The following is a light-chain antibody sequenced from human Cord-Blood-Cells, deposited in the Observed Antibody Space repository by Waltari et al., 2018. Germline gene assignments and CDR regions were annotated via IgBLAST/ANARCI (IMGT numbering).Light chain of an antibody. J-gene: IGKJ1*01. CDR2: WAS. CDR3: QQYYSTPRT. V-gene: IGKV4-1*01. Sequence: IVMTQSPDSLAVSRAEWATINCKSSQSVLYSSNNKNYLAWYQQKPGQPPKLLIYWASTRESGVPDRFSGSGSGTDFTLTISSLQAEDVAVYYCQQYYSTPRTFGQGTKVEIK. CDR1: QSVLYSSNNKNY.